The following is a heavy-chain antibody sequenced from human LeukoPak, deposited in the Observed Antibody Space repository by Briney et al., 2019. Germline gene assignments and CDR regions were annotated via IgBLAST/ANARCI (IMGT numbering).Heavy chain of an antibody. J-gene: IGHJ6*02. CDR3: AQSGGTDV. V-gene: IGHV3-74*01. CDR1: GFTFSRFS. CDR2: ISADGSST. Sequence: GGPLRLSCAASGFTFSRFSMHWVRQVPGKGLVWVSRISADGSSTNYADSVKGRFTISRDNSKNMLFLQMNSLRAEDTAVYYCAQSGGTDVWGQGTTVTVSS.